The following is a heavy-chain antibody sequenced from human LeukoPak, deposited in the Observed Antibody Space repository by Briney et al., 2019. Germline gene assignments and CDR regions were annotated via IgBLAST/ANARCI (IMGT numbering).Heavy chain of an antibody. D-gene: IGHD2-15*01. CDR1: GFTFSSYW. V-gene: IGHV3-7*01. CDR2: IKQDGSEK. Sequence: GGSLRLSRAASGFTFSSYWMSWVRQAPGKGLEWVANIKQDGSEKYYVDSVKGRFTISRDNAKNSLYLQMNSLRAEDTAVYYCARDGTYCSGGSCYYYYYMDVWGKGTTVTISS. CDR3: ARDGTYCSGGSCYYYYYMDV. J-gene: IGHJ6*03.